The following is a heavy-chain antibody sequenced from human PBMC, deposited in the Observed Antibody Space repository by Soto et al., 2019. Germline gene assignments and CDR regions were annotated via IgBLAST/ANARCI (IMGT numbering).Heavy chain of an antibody. CDR1: GFTFSSYG. J-gene: IGHJ6*02. CDR3: ARVPRSSSWYDYYGMDV. CDR2: IWYDGSNK. D-gene: IGHD6-13*01. Sequence: PGGSLRLSCAASGFTFSSYGMHWVRQAPGKGLEWVAVIWYDGSNKYYADSVKGRFTISRDNSKNTLYLQMNSLRAEDTAVYYCARVPRSSSWYDYYGMDVWGQGTTVTVSS. V-gene: IGHV3-33*01.